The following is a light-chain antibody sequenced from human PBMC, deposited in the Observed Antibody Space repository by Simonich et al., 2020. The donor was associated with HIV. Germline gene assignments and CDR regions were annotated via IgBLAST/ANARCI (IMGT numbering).Light chain of an antibody. Sequence: EIVMTQSPDSLAVSLGERATVHCRSSRSVLYSSNNKNYLAWYQQKPGQPPKLLIYWASTRESWVPDRFSASGSGTDFTLTISSLQAEDVAIYYCQQYYSTPPTFGQGTKVEIK. V-gene: IGKV4-1*01. CDR3: QQYYSTPPT. CDR2: WAS. J-gene: IGKJ1*01. CDR1: RSVLYSSNNKNY.